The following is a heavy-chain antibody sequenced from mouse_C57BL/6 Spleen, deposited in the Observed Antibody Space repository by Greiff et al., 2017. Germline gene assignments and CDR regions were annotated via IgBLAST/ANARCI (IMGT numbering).Heavy chain of an antibody. Sequence: EVQLQESGGGLVQPGGSLSLSCAASGFTFTDYYMSWVRQPPGKALEWLGFIRNKANGYTTEYSASVKGRFTISRDNSQSILYLQMNALRAEDSATYYCARSGYFDVWGTGTTVTVSS. CDR3: ARSGYFDV. J-gene: IGHJ1*03. V-gene: IGHV7-3*01. CDR2: IRNKANGYTT. CDR1: GFTFTDYY.